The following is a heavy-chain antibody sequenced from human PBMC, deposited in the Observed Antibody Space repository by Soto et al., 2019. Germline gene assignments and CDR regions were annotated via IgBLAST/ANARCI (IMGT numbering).Heavy chain of an antibody. CDR3: AANYDILTGNYSALCY. J-gene: IGHJ4*02. CDR2: IYYSGST. CDR1: GGSISSYY. Sequence: SETLSLTCTVSGGSISSYYWSWIRQPPGKGLEWIGYIYYSGSTNYNPSLKSRVTISVDTSKNQFSLKLSSVTAADTAVYYCAANYDILTGNYSALCYWGQGTLVTVSS. D-gene: IGHD3-9*01. V-gene: IGHV4-59*01.